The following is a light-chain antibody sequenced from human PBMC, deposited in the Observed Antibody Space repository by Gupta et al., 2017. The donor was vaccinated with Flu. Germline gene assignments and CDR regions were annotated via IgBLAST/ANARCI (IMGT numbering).Light chain of an antibody. CDR3: QQYYSFRT. CDR1: QNVDDW. J-gene: IGKJ1*01. Sequence: IQLTQSPSTLSAFVGDRVTITCRASQNVDDWLAWYQQKPGKAPKLLIYRASDLENGVSSRFSGSGSGTKFSLTSNHLQTDDSEMYWCQQYYSFRTFGHVTTVE. CDR2: RAS. V-gene: IGKV1-5*03.